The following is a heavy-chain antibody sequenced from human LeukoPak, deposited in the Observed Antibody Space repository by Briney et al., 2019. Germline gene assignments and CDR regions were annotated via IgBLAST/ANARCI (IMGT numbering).Heavy chain of an antibody. CDR3: VGSAGRLFDY. Sequence: GGSLRLSCSASGFTFSSYWMHWVRQAPGKGLEWVAIIKQDGSEKFYVDSVKGRFTVSRDNIKNLLYLQMNTLRVEDTGVYYCVGSAGRLFDYWGQGTLVTVSS. CDR1: GFTFSSYW. CDR2: IKQDGSEK. J-gene: IGHJ4*02. D-gene: IGHD3-10*01. V-gene: IGHV3-7*01.